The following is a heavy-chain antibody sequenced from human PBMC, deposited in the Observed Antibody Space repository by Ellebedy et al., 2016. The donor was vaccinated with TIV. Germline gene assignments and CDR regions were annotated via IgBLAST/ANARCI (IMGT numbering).Heavy chain of an antibody. D-gene: IGHD6-6*01. V-gene: IGHV3-23*01. Sequence: PGGSLRLSCAASGFTFSSYAMSWVRQAPGKGLEWVSAISGSGGSTYYADSVKGRFTISRDNSKNTLYLQMNSLRAEDTAVYYCAKDRLRDGGGLVAYFDYWGQGTLVTVSS. CDR2: ISGSGGST. CDR3: AKDRLRDGGGLVAYFDY. CDR1: GFTFSSYA. J-gene: IGHJ4*02.